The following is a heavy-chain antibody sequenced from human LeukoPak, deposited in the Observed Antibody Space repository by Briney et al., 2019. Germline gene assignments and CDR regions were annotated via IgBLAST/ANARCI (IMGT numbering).Heavy chain of an antibody. J-gene: IGHJ4*02. CDR2: IKEDESEK. CDR1: GFTFSSYW. CDR3: ARVGSGSSYRPFDY. D-gene: IGHD3-10*01. V-gene: IGHV3-7*01. Sequence: GGSLRLSCAASGFTFSSYWMSWVRQAPGNGPEWVANIKEDESEKNYVDSVKGRFTISRDSAKNSLYLQMNSLRAEDTAVYYCARVGSGSSYRPFDYWGQGTLVTVSS.